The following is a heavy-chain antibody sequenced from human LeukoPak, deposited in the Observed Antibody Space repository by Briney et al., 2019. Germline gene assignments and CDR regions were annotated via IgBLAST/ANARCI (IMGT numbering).Heavy chain of an antibody. D-gene: IGHD3-22*01. V-gene: IGHV1-2*02. J-gene: IGHJ4*02. Sequence: GASVKVSCKASGYTFTGYYMHWVRQAPGQGLEWMGWINPNSGGTNYAQKFQGRVTMTRDTSIGTAYMELSRLRSDDTAVYYCARRYDSSGYYPGPEYYFDYWGQGTLVTVSS. CDR3: ARRYDSSGYYPGPEYYFDY. CDR2: INPNSGGT. CDR1: GYTFTGYY.